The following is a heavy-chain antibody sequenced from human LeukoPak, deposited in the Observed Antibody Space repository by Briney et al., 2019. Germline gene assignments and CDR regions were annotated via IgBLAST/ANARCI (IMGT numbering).Heavy chain of an antibody. V-gene: IGHV4-38-2*01. CDR3: ARQGGSSSPYYYYYMDV. J-gene: IGHJ6*03. CDR2: MYHSGST. Sequence: PSETLSLTCAVSGYSISSGYYWGWFRQPPGKGLEWIGCMYHSGSTYYNASLKSRVTISVDTSKNQFSLKLSSVTAADTAVYYCARQGGSSSPYYYYYMDVWGKGTTVTVSS. CDR1: GYSISSGYY. D-gene: IGHD6-13*01.